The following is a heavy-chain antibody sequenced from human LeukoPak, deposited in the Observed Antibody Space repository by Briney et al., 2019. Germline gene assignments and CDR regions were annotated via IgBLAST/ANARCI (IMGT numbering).Heavy chain of an antibody. CDR1: GGSISSTSYY. V-gene: IGHV4-39*07. J-gene: IGHJ4*02. CDR3: ARVKGFGELGAFDY. CDR2: FYYSGSI. Sequence: SETLSLTCIVSGGSISSTSYYWGWIRQSPGKGLEWIGSFYYSGSILDNRSLRSRVTISIDMSKNQFLLKLTSVTAADTAVYYCARVKGFGELGAFDYWGQGTLVTVSS. D-gene: IGHD3-10*01.